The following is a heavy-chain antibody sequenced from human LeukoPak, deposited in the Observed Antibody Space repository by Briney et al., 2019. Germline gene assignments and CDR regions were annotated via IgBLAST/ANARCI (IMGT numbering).Heavy chain of an antibody. CDR3: ARVASGSYFGAKEHFDY. CDR2: INHSGST. CDR1: GGSFSGYY. Sequence: SETLSLTCAVYGGSFSGYYWSWIRQPPGKGLEWIGEINHSGSTNYNPSLKSRVTISVDTSKNQFSLKLSSVTAADTAVYYCARVASGSYFGAKEHFDYWGQGTLVTVSS. V-gene: IGHV4-34*01. D-gene: IGHD1-26*01. J-gene: IGHJ4*02.